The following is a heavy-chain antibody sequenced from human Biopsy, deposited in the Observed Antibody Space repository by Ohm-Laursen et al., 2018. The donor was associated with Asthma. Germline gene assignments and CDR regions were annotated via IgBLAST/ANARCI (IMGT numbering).Heavy chain of an antibody. D-gene: IGHD5-12*01. J-gene: IGHJ6*02. CDR1: GDSFSNYA. V-gene: IGHV1-69*13. Sequence: SVKVSCKASGDSFSNYAISWVRQAPGQGIEWMGGLIPVLGTPDHAQMFEGRVTITANESTSTAYMELSSLSSEDTAVYYCARGCSGSDRIVYYYSGLEVWGQGTTVTVSS. CDR2: LIPVLGTP. CDR3: ARGCSGSDRIVYYYSGLEV.